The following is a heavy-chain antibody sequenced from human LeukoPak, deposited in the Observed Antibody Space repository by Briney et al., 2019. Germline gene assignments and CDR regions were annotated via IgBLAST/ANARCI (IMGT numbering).Heavy chain of an antibody. D-gene: IGHD6-19*01. V-gene: IGHV3-20*01. Sequence: PGGSLRLSCAASGFTVGNNYMNWVRQAPGKGLEWVSGINWNGGSTGYADSVKGRFTISRDNAKNSLYLQMNSLRAEDTALYHCARREGSGWYYYDYWGQGTLVTVPS. CDR3: ARREGSGWYYYDY. CDR1: GFTVGNNY. CDR2: INWNGGST. J-gene: IGHJ4*02.